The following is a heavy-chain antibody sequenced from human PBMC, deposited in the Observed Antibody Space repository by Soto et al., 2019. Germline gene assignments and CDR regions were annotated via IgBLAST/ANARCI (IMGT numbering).Heavy chain of an antibody. CDR2: IYYSGST. Sequence: SETLSLTCTLSGGSISSVGYYWIWIRQHPGKGLEWIGYIYYSGSTYYNPSLKSRVTISVDTSKNQFSLKLSSVTAADTAVYYCALRADSTGSTWIFHDWCQGILVTVHS. CDR3: ALRADSTGSTWIFHD. D-gene: IGHD6-13*01. J-gene: IGHJ4*02. V-gene: IGHV4-31*03. CDR1: GGSISSVGYY.